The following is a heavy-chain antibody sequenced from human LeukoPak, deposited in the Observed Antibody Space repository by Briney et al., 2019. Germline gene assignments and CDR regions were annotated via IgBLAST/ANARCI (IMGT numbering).Heavy chain of an antibody. V-gene: IGHV3-21*01. CDR2: ISSSSSYI. CDR1: GFTFSNYN. Sequence: GGSLRLSCADSGFTFSNYNMNWVRQAPGKGLEWVSSISSSSSYIYYADSVKGRFTISRDNAKNSLYLQMNSLRAEDTAVYYCARWLELPFDYWGQGTLVTVSS. D-gene: IGHD1-26*01. J-gene: IGHJ4*02. CDR3: ARWLELPFDY.